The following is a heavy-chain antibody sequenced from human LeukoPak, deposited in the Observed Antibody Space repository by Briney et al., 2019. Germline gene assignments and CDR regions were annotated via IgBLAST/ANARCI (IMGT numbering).Heavy chain of an antibody. CDR3: ARDRIAAAATWRFDY. D-gene: IGHD6-13*01. CDR2: ISSSSSYI. V-gene: IGHV3-21*01. Sequence: PGGSLRLSCAASGFTFSSYSMNWVRQAPGKGLEWVSSISSSSSYIYYADSVKGRFTISRDNAKNSLYLQMNSLRAEDTAVYYCARDRIAAAATWRFDYWGQGTLVTVSS. CDR1: GFTFSSYS. J-gene: IGHJ4*02.